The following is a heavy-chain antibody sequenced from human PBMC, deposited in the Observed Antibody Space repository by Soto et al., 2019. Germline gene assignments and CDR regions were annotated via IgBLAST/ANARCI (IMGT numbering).Heavy chain of an antibody. CDR2: INAGNGNT. CDR1: GYTFTSYA. CDR3: ARGRGGSSPAGY. Sequence: QVQLVQSGAEVKKPGASVKVSCKASGYTFTSYAMHWVRQAPGQRLEWMGWINAGNGNTKYSQKFQGRVTITRDTSASTAYMELSSLRSEDTAVYYCARGRGGSSPAGYWGQGTLVTVSS. V-gene: IGHV1-3*01. D-gene: IGHD6-6*01. J-gene: IGHJ4*02.